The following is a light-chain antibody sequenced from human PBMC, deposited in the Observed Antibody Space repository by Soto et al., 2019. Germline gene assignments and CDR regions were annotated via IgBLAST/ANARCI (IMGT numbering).Light chain of an antibody. CDR1: SSNIGGNS. J-gene: IGLJ1*01. CDR2: DDN. CDR3: GSWDSSMSAYV. Sequence: QSVLTQPPSVSAAPGQKVTISCSGSSSNIGGNSGSWYQQLPGTAPKLLIYDDNKRPSGIPDRFSGSKSGTSATLGITGFQTGDEADYYCGSWDSSMSAYVFGNGTKVTVL. V-gene: IGLV1-51*01.